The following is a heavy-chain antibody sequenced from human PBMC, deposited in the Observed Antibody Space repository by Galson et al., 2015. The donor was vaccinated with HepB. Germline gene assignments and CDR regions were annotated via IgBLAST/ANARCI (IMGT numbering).Heavy chain of an antibody. V-gene: IGHV4-39*01. CDR1: GGSISSSSYY. CDR2: IYYSGST. CDR3: ARHFDYYYYGMDV. Sequence: ETLSLTCTVSGGSISSSSYYWGWIRQPPGKGLEWIGSIYYSGSTYYNPSLKSRVTISVDTSKNQFSLKLSSVTAADTAVYYCARHFDYYYYGMDVWGQGTTVTVSS. D-gene: IGHD3-3*01. J-gene: IGHJ6*02.